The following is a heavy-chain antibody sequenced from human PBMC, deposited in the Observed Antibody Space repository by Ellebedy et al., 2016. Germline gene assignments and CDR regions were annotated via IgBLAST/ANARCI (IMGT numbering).Heavy chain of an antibody. D-gene: IGHD1-26*01. Sequence: GGSLRLXCAVSGFTFSSYSFNWIRQAPGKGLERVSHISSSGSLKFYADSLRDRFTISRDNAKNLLHLQMNSLTAEDTAVYFCTREAGGSFVDSWGQGVLVTVSS. CDR2: ISSSGSLK. CDR1: GFTFSSYS. J-gene: IGHJ4*02. V-gene: IGHV3-48*04. CDR3: TREAGGSFVDS.